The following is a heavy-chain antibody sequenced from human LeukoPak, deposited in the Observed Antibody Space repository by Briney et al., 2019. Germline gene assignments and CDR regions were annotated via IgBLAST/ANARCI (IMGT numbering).Heavy chain of an antibody. CDR3: ARDRGFGESARRPLGY. CDR1: GFTFSDYY. J-gene: IGHJ4*02. Sequence: PGGSLRLSCAASGFTFSDYYMSWIRQAPGKGLEWVAVISYDGSNKYYADSVKGRFTISRDNSKNTLYLQMNSLRADDTAVYYCARDRGFGESARRPLGYWGQGTLVTVSS. V-gene: IGHV3-30*03. CDR2: ISYDGSNK. D-gene: IGHD3-10*01.